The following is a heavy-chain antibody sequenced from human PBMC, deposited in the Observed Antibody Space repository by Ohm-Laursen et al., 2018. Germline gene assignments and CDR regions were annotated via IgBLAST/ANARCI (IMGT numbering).Heavy chain of an antibody. CDR3: ARRIRYGSGYDY. J-gene: IGHJ4*02. CDR1: GFTVSSNY. Sequence: SLRLSCAASGFTVSSNYMSWVRQAPGKGLEWVSVIYSGGSTYYADSVKGRFTISRDNSKNTLYLQMNSLRAEDTAVYYCARRIRYGSGYDYWGQGTLVTVSS. D-gene: IGHD6-19*01. CDR2: IYSGGST. V-gene: IGHV3-66*04.